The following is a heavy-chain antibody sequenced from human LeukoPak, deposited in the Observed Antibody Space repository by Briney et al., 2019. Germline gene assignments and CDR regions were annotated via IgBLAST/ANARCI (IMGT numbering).Heavy chain of an antibody. CDR1: GFTFSSYS. V-gene: IGHV3-48*02. Sequence: GGSLRLSCAAAGFTFSSYSMNWVRQAPGKGLEWVSYISSSSSSIHYADSVKGRFTISRDNAKNSLYLQMSSLRDEDTAMYCIVRDYYYAFYYSGQGTLVAVSS. J-gene: IGHJ4*02. CDR3: VRDYYYAFYY. D-gene: IGHD3-10*01. CDR2: ISSSSSSI.